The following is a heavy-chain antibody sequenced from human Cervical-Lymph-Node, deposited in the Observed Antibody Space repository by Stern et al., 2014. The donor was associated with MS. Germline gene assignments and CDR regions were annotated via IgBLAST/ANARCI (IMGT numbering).Heavy chain of an antibody. V-gene: IGHV5-51*01. CDR3: ARHRYFDY. Sequence: VQLVESGPEVKRPGESLKISCQASGYTFTSYWIGWVRQMPGKGLEWIAIIFPGGSDIRYSPSFQGQVTISADKSSSTAHLQWNTLTASDTAIYYCARHRYFDYWGQGTLVTVSS. J-gene: IGHJ4*02. CDR2: IFPGGSDI. CDR1: GYTFTSYW.